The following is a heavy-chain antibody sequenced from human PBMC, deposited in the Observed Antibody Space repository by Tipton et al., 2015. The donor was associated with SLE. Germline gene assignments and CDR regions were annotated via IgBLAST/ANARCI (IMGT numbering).Heavy chain of an antibody. D-gene: IGHD3-16*01. Sequence: SLRLSCAASGFTFTSFAMNWVRQAPGKGLEWVSSISGSGGGRYYADSVKGRFTISRDTSKNTLYLQMNSLRAEDTAVYYCAREDPILGAFDIWGQGTMVTVSS. CDR2: ISGSGGGR. V-gene: IGHV3-23*01. J-gene: IGHJ3*02. CDR1: GFTFTSFA. CDR3: AREDPILGAFDI.